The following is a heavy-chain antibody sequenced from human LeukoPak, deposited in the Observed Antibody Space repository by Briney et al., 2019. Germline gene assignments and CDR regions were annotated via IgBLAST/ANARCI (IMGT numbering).Heavy chain of an antibody. J-gene: IGHJ4*02. CDR2: ISGSGGST. CDR3: AKVGRVYDRFPYYFDH. V-gene: IGHV3-23*01. Sequence: GGSLRLSCAASGFTFSSYAMSWVRQAPGKGLEWVSAISGSGGSTYYADSVKGRFTISRDNSKNTLYLQMNSLRAEDTAVYYCAKVGRVYDRFPYYFDHWGQGTLVTVSS. D-gene: IGHD3-22*01. CDR1: GFTFSSYA.